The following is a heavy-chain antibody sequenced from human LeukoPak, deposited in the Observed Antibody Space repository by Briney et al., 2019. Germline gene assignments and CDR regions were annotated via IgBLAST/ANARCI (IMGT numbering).Heavy chain of an antibody. V-gene: IGHV5-51*01. CDR2: IYPGDSDT. J-gene: IGHJ5*02. CDR3: ARLFGGLAAADLNWFDP. D-gene: IGHD6-13*01. CDR1: GYSFTSYW. Sequence: PGESLKISCKGSGYSFTSYWIGWVRQMPGKGLEWMGIIYPGDSDTRYSPSFQGQVTISADKSISTAYLQWSSLKASDTAMYYCARLFGGLAAADLNWFDPWGQGTLVTVSP.